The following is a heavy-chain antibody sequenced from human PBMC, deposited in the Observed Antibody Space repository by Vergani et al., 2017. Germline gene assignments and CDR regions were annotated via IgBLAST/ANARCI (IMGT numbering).Heavy chain of an antibody. J-gene: IGHJ3*02. V-gene: IGHV4-39*07. CDR1: GGSISSSSYY. D-gene: IGHD6-13*01. Sequence: QLQLQESGPGLVKPSETLSLTCTVSGGSISSSSYYWGWIRQPPGKGLEWIGSIYYSGSTYYNPSLKSRVTISVDTSKNQFSRKLSSVTAADTAVYYCARYTAAADYDAFDIWGQGTMVTVSS. CDR2: IYYSGST. CDR3: ARYTAAADYDAFDI.